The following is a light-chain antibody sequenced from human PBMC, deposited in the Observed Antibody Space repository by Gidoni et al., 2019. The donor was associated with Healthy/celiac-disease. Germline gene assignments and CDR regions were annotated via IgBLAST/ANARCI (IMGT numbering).Light chain of an antibody. Sequence: VLTQSPGTLSLSPGERPTLACRASQSVSSSYLAWYQQKPGQAPRLLIYGASSRATGIPDRFSGSGSGTDFTLTISRLEPEDFAVYYCQQYGSSPRTFGQGTKVEIK. CDR2: GAS. V-gene: IGKV3-20*01. CDR3: QQYGSSPRT. CDR1: QSVSSSY. J-gene: IGKJ1*01.